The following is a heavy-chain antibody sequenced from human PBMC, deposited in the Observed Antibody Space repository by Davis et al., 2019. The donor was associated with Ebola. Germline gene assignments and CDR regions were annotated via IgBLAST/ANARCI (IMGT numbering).Heavy chain of an antibody. CDR1: GYTFTGYY. J-gene: IGHJ5*02. CDR3: ARGYYGSGSYYNWFDP. Sequence: ASVKVSCKASGYTFTGYYMHWVRQAPGQGLEWMGWINPNSGATSYAQKFQGRVTMTRDTSISTAYMELSRLRSDDTAVYYCARGYYGSGSYYNWFDPWGQGTLVTVSS. D-gene: IGHD3-10*01. CDR2: INPNSGAT. V-gene: IGHV1-2*02.